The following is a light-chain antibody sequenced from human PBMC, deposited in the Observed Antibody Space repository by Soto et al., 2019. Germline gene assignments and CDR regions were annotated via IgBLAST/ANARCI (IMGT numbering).Light chain of an antibody. CDR2: GAS. CDR3: QQYGSSPPVT. CDR1: QSVSSSY. J-gene: IGKJ5*01. Sequence: EIVLTQSPGTLSLSPGERATLSCRASQSVSSSYLAWYQQKPGQAPRLLIYGASSRATGIPDRFSGSGSGTDFTLNISRLEPEDFAVYYCQQYGSSPPVTFGQGTRLAI. V-gene: IGKV3-20*01.